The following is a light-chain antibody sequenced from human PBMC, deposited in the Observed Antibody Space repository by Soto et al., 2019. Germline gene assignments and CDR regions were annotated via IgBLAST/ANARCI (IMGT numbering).Light chain of an antibody. Sequence: EIVLTQSPGTLSLSPGERATLSCWASQSVTSSYLAWYQQKPGQAPRLLIYGASSRATGIPDRFSGSGSGTDLTLTINRLEPDDFAVYYCQQYGTSLGRTFGQGTKVEIK. CDR2: GAS. V-gene: IGKV3-20*01. CDR3: QQYGTSLGRT. CDR1: QSVTSSY. J-gene: IGKJ1*01.